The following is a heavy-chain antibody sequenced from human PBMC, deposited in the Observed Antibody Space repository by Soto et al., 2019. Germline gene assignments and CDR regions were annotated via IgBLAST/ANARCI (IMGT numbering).Heavy chain of an antibody. CDR3: AKGPLRPDYLDY. V-gene: IGHV3-23*01. Sequence: EVQLLDSGGGLVQPGGSLRLSCAASGFTFSNYAMNWVRQAPGKGLEWVSIISGNGGRTDYADSVRGRFTISRDNSKNTLYLQMNSRRAEDAAIYYCAKGPLRPDYLDYWGQGSLVTVSS. CDR2: ISGNGGRT. J-gene: IGHJ4*02. CDR1: GFTFSNYA. D-gene: IGHD2-21*01.